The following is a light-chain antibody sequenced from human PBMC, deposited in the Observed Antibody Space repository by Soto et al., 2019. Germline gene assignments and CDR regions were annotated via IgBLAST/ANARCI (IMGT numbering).Light chain of an antibody. V-gene: IGLV2-14*01. J-gene: IGLJ1*01. Sequence: QSVLTQPASVSGSPGQSITISCTGTSSDVGGYNYVSWYQQHPGKAPKLMIYDVSNRPSGVSNRFSGSRSGNTASLTISGRQAEDEADYYCSSYTTSSTYYVFGTGTKLTVL. CDR3: SSYTTSSTYYV. CDR1: SSDVGGYNY. CDR2: DVS.